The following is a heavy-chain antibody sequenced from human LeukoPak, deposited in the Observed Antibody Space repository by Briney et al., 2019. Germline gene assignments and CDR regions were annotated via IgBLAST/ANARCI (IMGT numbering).Heavy chain of an antibody. D-gene: IGHD3-22*01. CDR3: AKDILGYYYDSSGYYYDY. V-gene: IGHV3-30*02. CDR1: GFTFSSYG. Sequence: PGGSLRLSCAASGFTFSSYGMHWVRQAPGKGLEWVAFIRYDGSNKYYADSVKGRFTISRDNSKNTLYLQMNSLRAEDTAVYYCAKDILGYYYDSSGYYYDYWGQGTLVTVSS. J-gene: IGHJ4*02. CDR2: IRYDGSNK.